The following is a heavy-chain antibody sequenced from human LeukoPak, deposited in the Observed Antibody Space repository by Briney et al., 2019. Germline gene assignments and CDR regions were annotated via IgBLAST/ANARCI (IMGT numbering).Heavy chain of an antibody. CDR3: ARDSAGDYWLDP. CDR1: GGSISSNIYS. J-gene: IGHJ5*02. CDR2: IYYSGRT. Sequence: SETLSLTCTVSGGSISSNIYSWGWIRQPPGKGMEWIGSIYYSGRTSFNGSLKTRITMSVDTSKNQFSLKLTSVTTADTAVYFCARDSAGDYWLDPWGQGTPVTVSS. V-gene: IGHV4-61*01. D-gene: IGHD7-27*01.